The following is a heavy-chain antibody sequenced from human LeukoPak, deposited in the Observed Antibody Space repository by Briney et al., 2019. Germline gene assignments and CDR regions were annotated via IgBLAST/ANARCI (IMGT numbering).Heavy chain of an antibody. V-gene: IGHV4-61*01. Sequence: SETLSLTCTVSGYSISSGYYWSWIRQPPGKGLEWIGYIYYSGSTNYNPSLKSRVTISVDTSKNQFSLKLSSVTAADTAVYYCASGELLPFDYWGQGTLVTVSS. CDR2: IYYSGST. CDR1: GYSISSGYY. CDR3: ASGELLPFDY. J-gene: IGHJ4*02. D-gene: IGHD1-26*01.